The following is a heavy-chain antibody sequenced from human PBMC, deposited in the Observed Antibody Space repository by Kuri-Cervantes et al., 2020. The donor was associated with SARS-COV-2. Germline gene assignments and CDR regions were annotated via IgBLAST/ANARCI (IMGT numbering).Heavy chain of an antibody. CDR2: TYYRSKWYN. CDR3: ARGLVVVPAAVDAFDI. Sequence: SETLSLTCAISGDSVSSNSAAWNWTRQSPSRGLEWLGRTYYRSKWYNDYAVSVKSRITINPDTSKNQFSLQLNSVTPEDTAVYYCARGLVVVPAAVDAFDIWGQGTMDTVSS. CDR1: GDSVSSNSAA. D-gene: IGHD2-2*01. V-gene: IGHV6-1*01. J-gene: IGHJ3*02.